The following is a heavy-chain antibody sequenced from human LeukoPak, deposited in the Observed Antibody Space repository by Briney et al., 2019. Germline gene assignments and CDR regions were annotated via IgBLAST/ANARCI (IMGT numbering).Heavy chain of an antibody. Sequence: SVKVSCKASGGTFSSYAISWVRQAPGQGLEWMGGIIPIFGTANYAQKFQGRVTITADESTSTAYMELSCLRSEDTAVYYCARDLIVVVPAANNDAFDIWGQGTMVTVSS. V-gene: IGHV1-69*01. J-gene: IGHJ3*02. CDR1: GGTFSSYA. D-gene: IGHD2-2*01. CDR2: IIPIFGTA. CDR3: ARDLIVVVPAANNDAFDI.